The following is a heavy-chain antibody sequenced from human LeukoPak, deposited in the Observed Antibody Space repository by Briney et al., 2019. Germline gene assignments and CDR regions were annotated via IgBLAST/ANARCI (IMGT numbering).Heavy chain of an antibody. D-gene: IGHD3-22*01. CDR2: IYTSGST. V-gene: IGHV4-61*02. CDR3: ARVGYYYDSSGYYSYFDY. Sequence: SQTLSLTCTVSGGSISSGSYYWSWLRQPAGKGLEWIGRIYTSGSTNYNPSLKSRVTISVDTSKNQFSLKLSSVTAADTAVYYCARVGYYYDSSGYYSYFDYWGQGTLVTVSS. CDR1: GGSISSGSYY. J-gene: IGHJ4*02.